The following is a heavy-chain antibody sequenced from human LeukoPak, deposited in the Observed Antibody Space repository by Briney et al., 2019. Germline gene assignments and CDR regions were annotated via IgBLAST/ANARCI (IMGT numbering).Heavy chain of an antibody. CDR1: GSSISSYY. D-gene: IGHD3-10*01. V-gene: IGHV4-59*08. Sequence: SETLSLTCTVSGSSISSYYWSWIRQPPGKGLEWIGYIYCSGSTNYNPSLKSRVTISVDTSKNQFSLKLSSVTAADTAVYYCARHVLLWFGELYYFDYWGQGTLVTVSS. CDR3: ARHVLLWFGELYYFDY. CDR2: IYCSGST. J-gene: IGHJ4*02.